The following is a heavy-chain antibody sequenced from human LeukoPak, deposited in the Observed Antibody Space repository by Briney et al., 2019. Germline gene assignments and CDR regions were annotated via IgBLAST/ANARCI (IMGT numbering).Heavy chain of an antibody. CDR1: GFTFSNAW. V-gene: IGHV3-15*01. CDR2: IKSKPDGGTT. D-gene: IGHD2-21*02. J-gene: IGHJ5*02. Sequence: GGSLRLSCAASGFTFSNAWMSWVRQAPGKGLEWVGHIKSKPDGGTTDYAAPVKGRFTISRDDSKNTLYLQMNTLKTEDTAVYYCSTEGLAYCDGDCYSWGQGTLVTVSS. CDR3: STEGLAYCDGDCYS.